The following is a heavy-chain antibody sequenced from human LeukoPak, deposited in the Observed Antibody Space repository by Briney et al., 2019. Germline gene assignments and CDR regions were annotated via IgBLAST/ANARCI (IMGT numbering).Heavy chain of an antibody. Sequence: SETLSLTCTVSRGSISGYYWTLLRQPPEKGLEWIGSIYYSGSATNYNPSVESRVTMSVDTSENQFSLHLNSVTAADTAVYYCARDISRGSRPVELWGQGTMVTVSS. D-gene: IGHD3-10*01. V-gene: IGHV4-59*12. CDR2: IYYSGSAT. J-gene: IGHJ3*01. CDR1: RGSISGYY. CDR3: ARDISRGSRPVEL.